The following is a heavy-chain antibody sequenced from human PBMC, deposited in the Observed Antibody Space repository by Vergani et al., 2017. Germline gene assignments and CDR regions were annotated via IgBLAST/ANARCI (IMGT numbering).Heavy chain of an antibody. V-gene: IGHV3-33*01. CDR2: IWYDGSNK. J-gene: IGHJ6*02. D-gene: IGHD6-13*01. Sequence: QVQLVESGGGVVQPGRSLRLSCAASGLTFSSYGMHWVRQAPGKGLEWVAVIWYDGSNKYYADSVKGRFTISRDNSKNTLYLQMNSLRAEDTAVYYCARDAGFAGTLFDYYYYGMDVWGQGTTVTVSS. CDR1: GLTFSSYG. CDR3: ARDAGFAGTLFDYYYYGMDV.